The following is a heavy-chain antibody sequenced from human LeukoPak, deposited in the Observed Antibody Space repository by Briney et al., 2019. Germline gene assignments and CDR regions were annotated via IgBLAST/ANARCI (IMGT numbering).Heavy chain of an antibody. CDR2: IYHSGST. CDR1: GYTISSGYY. V-gene: IGHV4-38-2*01. CDR3: ARPASSSGWYGAGSYFDY. J-gene: IGHJ4*02. D-gene: IGHD6-19*01. Sequence: PSETLSLTCAVSGYTISSGYYWGWIRQPPGKGLEWIGSIYHSGSTYYNPSLKSRGTISVDTSKNQFSLKLSSVTAADTAVYYCARPASSSGWYGAGSYFDYWGQGTLVTVSS.